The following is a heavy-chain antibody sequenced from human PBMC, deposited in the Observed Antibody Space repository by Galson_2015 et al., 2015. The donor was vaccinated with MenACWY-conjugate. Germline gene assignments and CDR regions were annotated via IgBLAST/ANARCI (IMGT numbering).Heavy chain of an antibody. J-gene: IGHJ4*02. CDR1: GFTFTTYA. Sequence: SLRLSCAVSGFTFTTYAMFWFRQAPGQGLEWVSVVANGGLSTAYADSVRGRFTISRDNSKSILYLQMDSLRADDTAVYFCAKGERRHYDSSGFSEHWGQGSLITVSS. V-gene: IGHV3-23*01. D-gene: IGHD3-22*01. CDR3: AKGERRHYDSSGFSEH. CDR2: VANGGLST.